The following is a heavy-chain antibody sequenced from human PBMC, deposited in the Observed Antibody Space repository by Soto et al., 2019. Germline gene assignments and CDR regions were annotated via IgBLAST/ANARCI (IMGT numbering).Heavy chain of an antibody. V-gene: IGHV5-51*01. J-gene: IGHJ3*02. CDR2: IYPGDSDT. CDR3: GYCSGGGMNGFDI. D-gene: IGHD2-15*01. Sequence: GESLKISCKGSGYSFTNYWIGWVRQMPGKGLEWMDIIYPGDSDTRYSPSIKGQVTISADKSISTAYLQWSSLKASDTAMYYCGYCSGGGMNGFDIWGQGTMVTVSS. CDR1: GYSFTNYW.